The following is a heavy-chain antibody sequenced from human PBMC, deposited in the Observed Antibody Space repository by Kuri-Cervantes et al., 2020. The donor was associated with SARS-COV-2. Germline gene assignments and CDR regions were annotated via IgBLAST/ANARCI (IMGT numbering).Heavy chain of an antibody. CDR2: VSWNGSRT. D-gene: IGHD6-13*01. V-gene: IGHV3-19*01. CDR1: GFTFSNCN. CDR3: VRHKAAAGIVAPD. J-gene: IGHJ4*02. Sequence: GESLKISCAASGFTFSNCNMNWVRQAPGKGLEWVSGVSWNGSRTHYADSVKGRFIISRDNSRNFLYQQMNSLRPEDMAVYYCVRHKAAAGIVAPDWGQGTLVTVSS.